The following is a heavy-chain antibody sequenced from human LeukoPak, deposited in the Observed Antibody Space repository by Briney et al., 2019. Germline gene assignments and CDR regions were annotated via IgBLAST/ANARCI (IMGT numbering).Heavy chain of an antibody. Sequence: GGSLRLSCAASGFTFSSYSMNWVRQAPGKGLEWVSSISSSSSYIYYADSVKGRFTISRDNAKNSLYLQMNSLRAEDTAVYYCARDREGYDYGDYSWFDPWGQGTLVTVSS. CDR2: ISSSSSYI. CDR1: GFTFSSYS. V-gene: IGHV3-21*01. J-gene: IGHJ5*02. D-gene: IGHD4-17*01. CDR3: ARDREGYDYGDYSWFDP.